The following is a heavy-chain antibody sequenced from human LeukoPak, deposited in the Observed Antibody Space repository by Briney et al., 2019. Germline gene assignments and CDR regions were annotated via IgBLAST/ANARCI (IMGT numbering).Heavy chain of an antibody. CDR3: AKDGDTVSGTYYFDMDV. CDR1: GFTFSTYG. J-gene: IGHJ6*03. D-gene: IGHD1-26*01. V-gene: IGHV3-30*02. Sequence: GGSLRLSCAASGFTFSTYGMHWVRQAPGKGLEWVAFIRYDAINKYYADSVKGRFTISRDNSRNTLYLQMNSLRAEDTALYYCAKDGDTVSGTYYFDMDVWGKGTTVTVSS. CDR2: IRYDAINK.